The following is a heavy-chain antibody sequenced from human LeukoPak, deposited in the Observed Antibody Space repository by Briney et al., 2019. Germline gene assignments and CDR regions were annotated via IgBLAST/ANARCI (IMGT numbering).Heavy chain of an antibody. J-gene: IGHJ3*02. CDR2: FDPEDGET. Sequence: ASVKVSCKVSGYTLTELSMHWVRQAPGKGLEWMGGFDPEDGETIYAQKFQGRVTMTEDTSTDTAYMELSSLRSEDTAVYYCATDIPTTYYYDSSGPYDAFDIWGQGTMVTVSS. CDR3: ATDIPTTYYYDSSGPYDAFDI. V-gene: IGHV1-24*01. D-gene: IGHD3-22*01. CDR1: GYTLTELS.